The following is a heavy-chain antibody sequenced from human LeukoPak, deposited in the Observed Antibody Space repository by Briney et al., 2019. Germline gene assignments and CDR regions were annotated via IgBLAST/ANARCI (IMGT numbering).Heavy chain of an antibody. CDR2: INIDSITV. CDR3: STAKFDN. CDR1: GFPLSSYS. V-gene: IGHV3-48*01. Sequence: GGSLRLSGAASGFPLSSYSINWARQAPGKGLGWVSYINIDSITVNYADSVKGRFTISRDNAKNSLYLQMNSLRAEDTAVYYCSTAKFDNWGQGTLVTVSS. J-gene: IGHJ4*02.